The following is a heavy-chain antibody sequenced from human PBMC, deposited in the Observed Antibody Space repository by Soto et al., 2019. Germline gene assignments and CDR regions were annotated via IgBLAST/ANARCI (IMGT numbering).Heavy chain of an antibody. D-gene: IGHD3-10*01. Sequence: PCGSLRLSCAASGFTFSSYAMSWVRQAPGKGLEWVSAISGSGGSTYYADSVKGRFTISRDNSKNTLYLQMNSLRAEDTAVYYCAKDLPYYSGSYGNFDYWGQGTLVTVSS. CDR1: GFTFSSYA. CDR3: AKDLPYYSGSYGNFDY. J-gene: IGHJ4*02. CDR2: ISGSGGST. V-gene: IGHV3-23*01.